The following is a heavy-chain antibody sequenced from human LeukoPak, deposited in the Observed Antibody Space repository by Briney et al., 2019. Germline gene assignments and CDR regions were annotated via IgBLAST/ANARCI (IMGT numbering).Heavy chain of an antibody. CDR2: IIPIFGTA. J-gene: IGHJ4*02. D-gene: IGHD5-12*01. Sequence: GASVKVSCKASGYTFTSYAISWVRQAPGQGLEWMGGIIPIFGTANYAQKFQGRVTITADESTSTAYMELSSLRSEDTAVYYCARVPSRYSGYEYDYWGQGTLVTVSS. V-gene: IGHV1-69*13. CDR1: GYTFTSYA. CDR3: ARVPSRYSGYEYDY.